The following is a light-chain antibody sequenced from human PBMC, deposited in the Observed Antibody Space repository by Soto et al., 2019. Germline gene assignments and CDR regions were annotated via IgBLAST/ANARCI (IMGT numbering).Light chain of an antibody. J-gene: IGLJ1*01. V-gene: IGLV1-47*01. CDR2: RNN. CDR3: AAWDDSLSGFYV. CDR1: SSKIGSNY. Sequence: QSVLTQPPSASVTPGQRVTISCSGSSSKIGSNYVYWYQQLPGTAPKLLIYRNNQRPSGVPDRFSGSKSGTSASLAISGLRSEDEADYYCAAWDDSLSGFYVFGTGTKVTVL.